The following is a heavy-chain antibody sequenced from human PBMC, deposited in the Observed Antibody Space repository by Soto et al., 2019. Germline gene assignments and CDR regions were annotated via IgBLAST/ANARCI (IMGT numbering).Heavy chain of an antibody. CDR1: GGTFSSYA. D-gene: IGHD3-3*01. V-gene: IGHV1-69*06. Sequence: QVQLVQSGAEVKKPGSSVKVSCKASGGTFSSYAISWVRQAPGQGLEWMGGIIPIFGTANYAQKFKGRVTITEDKSPRTAYMELSSLRSEDTAVYYCASPTREWLPPARDYYYGMDVWGQGTTVTVSS. J-gene: IGHJ6*02. CDR2: IIPIFGTA. CDR3: ASPTREWLPPARDYYYGMDV.